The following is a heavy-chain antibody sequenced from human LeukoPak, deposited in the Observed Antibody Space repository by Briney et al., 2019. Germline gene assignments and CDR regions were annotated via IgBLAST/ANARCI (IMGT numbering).Heavy chain of an antibody. Sequence: GASVKVSCRASGYTFTNYYMHWVRQAPGQGLEWMGIINPSGGSTTYAQKFQDRVTMTRDMSTSTVYMELNSLGSEDTAVYYCARNRWLDCWGQGTLVTVPS. CDR3: ARNRWLDC. V-gene: IGHV1-46*01. J-gene: IGHJ4*02. CDR2: INPSGGST. D-gene: IGHD5-24*01. CDR1: GYTFTNYY.